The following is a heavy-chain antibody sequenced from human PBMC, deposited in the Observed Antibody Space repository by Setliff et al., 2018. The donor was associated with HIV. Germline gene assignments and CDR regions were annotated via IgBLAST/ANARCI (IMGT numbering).Heavy chain of an antibody. CDR2: IHSNGNT. CDR1: GGSINYYY. J-gene: IGHJ5*02. CDR3: ARGRKAVGDWFDP. D-gene: IGHD1-26*01. V-gene: IGHV4-4*07. Sequence: SETLSLTCTVSGGSINYYYWNWIRQPAGKGLEWLGRIHSNGNTNFNPSLKSRINMSVDMSKNQVPMKLTSVTAADTALYYCARGRKAVGDWFDPWGQGIQVTVSS.